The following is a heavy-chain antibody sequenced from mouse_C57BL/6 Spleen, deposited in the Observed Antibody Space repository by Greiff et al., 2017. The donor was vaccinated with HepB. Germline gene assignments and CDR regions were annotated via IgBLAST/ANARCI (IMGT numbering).Heavy chain of an antibody. V-gene: IGHV10-1*01. CDR2: IRSKSNNYAT. Sequence: GGGLVQPKGSLKLSCAASGFSFNTYAMNWVRQAPGKGLEWVARIRSKSNNYATYYADSVKDRFTISRDDSESMLYLKMNNLKTEDTDMYYCGRHEGGNYLYAMDYWGQGTSVTVSS. J-gene: IGHJ4*01. D-gene: IGHD2-1*01. CDR1: GFSFNTYA. CDR3: GRHEGGNYLYAMDY.